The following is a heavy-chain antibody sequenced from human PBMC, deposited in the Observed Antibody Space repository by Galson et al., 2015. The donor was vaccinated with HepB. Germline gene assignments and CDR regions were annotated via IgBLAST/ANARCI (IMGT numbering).Heavy chain of an antibody. CDR2: IYSRGDT. Sequence: SLRLSCAASGFTVINNYMNWYRQPPGKGLEWVALIYSRGDTRYADSVKGRFTISRDSFTNTLYLQMSSLKLEDTGVYYCARDGAWGGWKGGRGALVIVSS. J-gene: IGHJ1*01. CDR3: ARDGAWGGWK. V-gene: IGHV3-66*01. CDR1: GFTVINNY. D-gene: IGHD3-16*01.